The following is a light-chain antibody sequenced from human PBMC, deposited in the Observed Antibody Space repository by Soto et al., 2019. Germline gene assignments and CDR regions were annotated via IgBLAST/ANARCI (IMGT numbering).Light chain of an antibody. J-gene: IGLJ2*01. CDR2: EVY. CDR1: SSDVGAYNY. Sequence: QSALTQPASVSGSPGQSITISCTGTSSDVGAYNYVSWYQHHPGKAPKLIIYEVYNRPSGVSHHFSGSKSGNTASLTISGLQAEDEADYYCSSYTSSNTLIFGGGTKLTVL. V-gene: IGLV2-14*01. CDR3: SSYTSSNTLI.